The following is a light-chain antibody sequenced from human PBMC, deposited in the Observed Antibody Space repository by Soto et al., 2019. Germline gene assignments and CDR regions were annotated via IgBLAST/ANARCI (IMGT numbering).Light chain of an antibody. J-gene: IGKJ3*01. CDR1: QGIRNF. V-gene: IGKV1-27*01. CDR3: QKYSSVPV. Sequence: DIQMTQSPTSLSASVGDRVTITCRASQGIRNFVAWYQQKPGKAPKLLTYAASTLQSGDPSRFSGSGSGTDFTLTINSLQPEDVATYSCQKYSSVPVFGPGTKVEI. CDR2: AAS.